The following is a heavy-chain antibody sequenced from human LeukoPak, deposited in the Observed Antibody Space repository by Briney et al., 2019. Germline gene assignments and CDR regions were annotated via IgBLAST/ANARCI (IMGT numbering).Heavy chain of an antibody. D-gene: IGHD3-22*01. V-gene: IGHV4-59*08. Sequence: SETLSLTCTVSGASISSYWWGWVRQPPEKVLEWIGYMYYTGSTNYNPSLKSRVTMSVDTSKSQFYLKLSSVTAADTAVYYCARHLPYDSSAYYLAPFDYWGQGTLVTVSS. J-gene: IGHJ4*02. CDR3: ARHLPYDSSAYYLAPFDY. CDR1: GASISSYW. CDR2: MYYTGST.